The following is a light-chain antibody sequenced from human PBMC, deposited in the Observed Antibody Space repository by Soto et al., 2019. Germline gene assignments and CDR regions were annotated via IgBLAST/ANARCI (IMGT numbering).Light chain of an antibody. CDR2: AAS. CDR1: QGIRND. Sequence: DIQITQSPSSLSASVGDRVTITWRASQGIRNDLGWYQQKAGKAPKRLIYAASSLQSGVPSSFSGSGTRTEFTITITSLQPEDSATYYYLQHNRYPWTFGQGTTVDIK. CDR3: LQHNRYPWT. J-gene: IGKJ1*01. V-gene: IGKV1-17*01.